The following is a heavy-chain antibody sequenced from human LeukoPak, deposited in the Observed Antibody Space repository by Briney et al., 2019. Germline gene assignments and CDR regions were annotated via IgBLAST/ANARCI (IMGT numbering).Heavy chain of an antibody. CDR2: IYYSGST. V-gene: IGHV4-59*01. CDR1: GGSISSYY. CDR3: ARLPGGSYPFDY. D-gene: IGHD1-26*01. Sequence: SETLSLTCTVPGGSISSYYWSWIRQPPGKGLEWIGYIYYSGSTNYNPSLKSRVTISVDTSKNQFSLKLSSVTAADTAVYYCARLPGGSYPFDYWGQGNLVTVSS. J-gene: IGHJ4*02.